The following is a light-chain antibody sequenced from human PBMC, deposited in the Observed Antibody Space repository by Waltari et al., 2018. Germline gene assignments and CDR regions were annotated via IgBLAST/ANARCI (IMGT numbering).Light chain of an antibody. CDR3: QHYVRLPAT. CDR1: QSISRS. CDR2: GAS. V-gene: IGKV3-20*01. J-gene: IGKJ1*01. Sequence: EIMLTQSPGTLSLSPGERATLSCRAIQSISRSFAWYQHKPGQAPRLHIYGASSRATGIPDRFSGSGSGTDFSLTISRLQPEDFAVYYCQHYVRLPATFGQGTKVDIK.